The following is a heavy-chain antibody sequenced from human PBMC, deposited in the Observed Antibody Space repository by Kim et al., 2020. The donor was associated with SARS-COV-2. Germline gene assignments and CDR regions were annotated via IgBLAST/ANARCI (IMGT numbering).Heavy chain of an antibody. D-gene: IGHD5-18*01. CDR1: GFTFSSYG. CDR3: ARESSPPVGPWIQLWLRY. J-gene: IGHJ4*02. V-gene: IGHV3-33*01. Sequence: GGSLRLSCAASGFTFSSYGMHWVRQAPGKGLEWVAVIWYDGSNKYYADSVKGRFTISRDNSKNTLYLQMNSLRAEDTAVYYCARESSPPVGPWIQLWLRYWGQGTLVTVSS. CDR2: IWYDGSNK.